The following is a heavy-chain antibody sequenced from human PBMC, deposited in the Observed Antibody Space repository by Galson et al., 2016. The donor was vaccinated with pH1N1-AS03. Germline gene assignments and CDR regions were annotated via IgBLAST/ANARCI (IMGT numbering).Heavy chain of an antibody. V-gene: IGHV3-7*01. CDR1: GFSFSTFW. J-gene: IGHJ4*02. CDR3: ARVYAVYDFWSGLLY. D-gene: IGHD3-3*01. CDR2: IKQDGSEK. Sequence: SLRLSCAASGFSFSTFWMTRVRQAPGKGLEWVANIKQDGSEKYYADFVKGRFTISRGNAKNSLYLQMNSLRAEDTGVYYCARVYAVYDFWSGLLYWGQGTLVTVSS.